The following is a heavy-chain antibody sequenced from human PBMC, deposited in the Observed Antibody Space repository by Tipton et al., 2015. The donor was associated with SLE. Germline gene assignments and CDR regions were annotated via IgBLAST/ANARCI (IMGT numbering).Heavy chain of an antibody. D-gene: IGHD3-10*01. CDR2: MYNSGNT. J-gene: IGHJ4*02. CDR1: GYSVSSGSY. V-gene: IGHV4-38-2*01. Sequence: TLSLTCAVSGYSVSSGSYWGWIRQPPGKGLEWIGSMYNSGNTFYNPSLKSRVTISVDTSKNQFSLRLSSVTAADTAVYYCAGDSRSLDYWGQGTLVTVSS. CDR3: AGDSRSLDY.